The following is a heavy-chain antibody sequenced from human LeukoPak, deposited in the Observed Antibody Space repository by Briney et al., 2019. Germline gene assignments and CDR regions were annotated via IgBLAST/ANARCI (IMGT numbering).Heavy chain of an antibody. J-gene: IGHJ4*02. CDR3: ARHGTGSGSLSYYFDY. V-gene: IGHV5-51*01. Sequence: GESLKISCKGSGYSFTSYWIGWVRQMPGKGLEWMGIIYPGDSDTRYSPSFQGQVTIAADQSISTAYLQWSSLKASDTAMYYCARHGTGSGSLSYYFDYWGQGTLVTVSS. D-gene: IGHD3-10*01. CDR1: GYSFTSYW. CDR2: IYPGDSDT.